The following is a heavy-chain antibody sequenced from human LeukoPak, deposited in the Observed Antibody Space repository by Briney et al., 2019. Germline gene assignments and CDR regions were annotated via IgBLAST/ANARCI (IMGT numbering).Heavy chain of an antibody. D-gene: IGHD2-2*02. J-gene: IGHJ3*02. Sequence: SETLSLTCTVSGGPISSYYWSWIRQPPGKGLEWIGYIYTSGSTNYNPSLKSRVTISVDTSKNQFSLKLSSVTAADTAVYYCARHLGGCSSTSCHSMSVADAFDIWGQGTMVTVSS. CDR2: IYTSGST. CDR3: ARHLGGCSSTSCHSMSVADAFDI. CDR1: GGPISSYY. V-gene: IGHV4-4*09.